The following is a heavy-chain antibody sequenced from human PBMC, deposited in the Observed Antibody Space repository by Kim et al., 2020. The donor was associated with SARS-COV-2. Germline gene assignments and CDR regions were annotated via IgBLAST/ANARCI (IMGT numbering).Heavy chain of an antibody. CDR1: GFTFSSYD. D-gene: IGHD6-6*01. Sequence: GGSLRLSCAASGFTFSSYDMHWVRQATGKGLEWVSAIGTAGDTYYPGSVKGRFTISRENAKNSLYLQMNSLRAGDTAVYYCARGSTSSSSAQSDAFDIWGQGTMVTVSS. V-gene: IGHV3-13*01. J-gene: IGHJ3*02. CDR3: ARGSTSSSSAQSDAFDI. CDR2: IGTAGDT.